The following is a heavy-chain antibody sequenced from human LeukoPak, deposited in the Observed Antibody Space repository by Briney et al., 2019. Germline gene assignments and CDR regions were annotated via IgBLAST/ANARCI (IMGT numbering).Heavy chain of an antibody. CDR2: IYSGGST. V-gene: IGHV3-66*01. D-gene: IGHD3-22*01. CDR1: GFTVSSNY. Sequence: GGSLRLSCAASGFTVSSNYMSWVRQAPGKGLEWVSVIYSGGSTYYADSVKGRFTISRDNSKNTLYLQMNSLRAEDTAVYYCARGYLLHCYDSSGYFDYWGQGTLVTVSS. J-gene: IGHJ4*02. CDR3: ARGYLLHCYDSSGYFDY.